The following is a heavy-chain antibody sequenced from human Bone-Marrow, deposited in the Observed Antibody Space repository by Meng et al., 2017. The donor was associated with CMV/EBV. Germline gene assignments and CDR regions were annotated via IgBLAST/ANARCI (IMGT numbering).Heavy chain of an antibody. V-gene: IGHV4-4*07. J-gene: IGHJ5*02. D-gene: IGHD2-2*01. CDR3: ASEDIVVVPAARGHWFDP. CDR1: GGSISSYY. CDR2: IYYSGST. Sequence: ESLKISCTVSGGSISSYYWSWTRQPVGKGLEWIGSIYYSGSTYDNPSLKSRVTISVDTSKNQFSLKLSSVTAADKAVYYCASEDIVVVPAARGHWFDPWGQGTLVTVSS.